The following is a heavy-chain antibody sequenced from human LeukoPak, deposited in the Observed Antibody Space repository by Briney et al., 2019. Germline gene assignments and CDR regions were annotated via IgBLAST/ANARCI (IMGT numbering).Heavy chain of an antibody. Sequence: SETLSLTCTVSGGSISSYYWSWIRQPPGKGLEWIGYIYYSGSTNCNPSLKSRVTISVDTSKNQFSLKLSSVTAADTAVYYCARFSTNTYGSADYWGQGTLVTFSS. CDR1: GGSISSYY. V-gene: IGHV4-59*01. D-gene: IGHD3-10*01. CDR2: IYYSGST. J-gene: IGHJ4*02. CDR3: ARFSTNTYGSADY.